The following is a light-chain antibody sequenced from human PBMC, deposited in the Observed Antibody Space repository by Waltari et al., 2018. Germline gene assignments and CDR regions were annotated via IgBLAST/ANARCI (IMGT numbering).Light chain of an antibody. CDR2: YKSDSDK. V-gene: IGLV5-45*03. Sequence: QAVLTQPSSLSATPGASASLTCTLRSGINVGTYRIYWYQQKPGSPPMYLLRYKSDSDKQQGSAVPSRFSGSKDVSANAGILLISGLQSEDGADYYCMIWHGSAAVFGGGTQLTVL. CDR3: MIWHGSAAV. J-gene: IGLJ7*01. CDR1: SGINVGTYR.